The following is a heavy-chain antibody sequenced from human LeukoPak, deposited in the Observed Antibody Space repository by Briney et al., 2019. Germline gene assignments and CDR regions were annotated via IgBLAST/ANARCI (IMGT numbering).Heavy chain of an antibody. V-gene: IGHV4-59*01. D-gene: IGHD3-22*01. CDR1: GGSISSYY. CDR2: IYYSGST. J-gene: IGHJ3*02. CDR3: ARIDDYYDSSGHPLDASDI. Sequence: PSETLSLTCTVSGGSISSYYWSWIRQPPGKGLEWIGYIYYSGSTNYNPSLKSRVTISVDTSKNQFSLKLSSVTAADTAVYYCARIDDYYDSSGHPLDASDIWGQGTMVTVSS.